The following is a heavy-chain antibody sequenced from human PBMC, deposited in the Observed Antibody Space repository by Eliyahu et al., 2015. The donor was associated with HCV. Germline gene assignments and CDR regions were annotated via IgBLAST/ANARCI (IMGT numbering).Heavy chain of an antibody. D-gene: IGHD6-19*01. CDR1: GGSISXYY. Sequence: QVQLQESGPGLVKPSETLSLTCXVSGGSISXYYWSWIRQPPGKGLEWIGYIHYRGSTNHNPSLKSRVTISVDTSKNQFSLKLSSVTAADTAVYYCASGGGGIAVAGTGGWFDPWGQGTLVTVSS. CDR2: IHYRGST. V-gene: IGHV4-59*01. J-gene: IGHJ5*02. CDR3: ASGGGGIAVAGTGGWFDP.